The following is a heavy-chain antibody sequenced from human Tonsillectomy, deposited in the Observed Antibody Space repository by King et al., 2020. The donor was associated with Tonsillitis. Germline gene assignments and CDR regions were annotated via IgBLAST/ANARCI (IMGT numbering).Heavy chain of an antibody. CDR3: ARDGQLSTPLDY. D-gene: IGHD1-1*01. V-gene: IGHV1-69*09. J-gene: IGHJ4*02. CDR1: GDTFSNYA. Sequence: QVQLVESGAEVKKPGSSVKVSCKASGDTFSNYAISWVRQAPGQGLEWMGRIIPILGIAHYAQEFQGRVTITADKSTSTAYMEVSSLRSEDTAVYYCARDGQLSTPLDYWGQGTLVTVSS. CDR2: IIPILGIA.